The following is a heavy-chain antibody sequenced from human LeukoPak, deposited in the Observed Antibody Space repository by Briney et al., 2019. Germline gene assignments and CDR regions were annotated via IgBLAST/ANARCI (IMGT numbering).Heavy chain of an antibody. V-gene: IGHV3-48*03. D-gene: IGHD4-23*01. J-gene: IGHJ4*02. CDR2: ISSSGSTI. Sequence: GGSLRLSCAASGFTFSSYEMNWVRQAPGKGLEWVSYISSSGSTIYYADSVKGRFTISRDNAKNSLYLQMNSLRPEDTAVYYCVRGATAVTRHLDYWGQGTLVTVSS. CDR3: VRGATAVTRHLDY. CDR1: GFTFSSYE.